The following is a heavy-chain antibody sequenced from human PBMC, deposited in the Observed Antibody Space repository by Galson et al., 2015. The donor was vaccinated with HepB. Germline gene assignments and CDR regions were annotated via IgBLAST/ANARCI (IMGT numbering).Heavy chain of an antibody. CDR3: ARSGSTGQVDY. Sequence: SLRLSCAASGFTFRTYSLNWVRQAPGKGLEWVSSISATNRYIYYADSVRGRFTISRDNAKNSVSLQMNSLTAADTAVYYCARSGSTGQVDYWGQGTLVTVSS. V-gene: IGHV3-21*01. CDR1: GFTFRTYS. J-gene: IGHJ4*02. D-gene: IGHD1-14*01. CDR2: ISATNRYI.